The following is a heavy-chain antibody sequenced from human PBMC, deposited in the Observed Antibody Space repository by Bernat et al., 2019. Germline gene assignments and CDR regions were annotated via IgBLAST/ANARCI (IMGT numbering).Heavy chain of an antibody. Sequence: VQLVESGGGLVQPGGSLRLSCAASGFTLSSYWMSWVRQAPGKGLEWVANINQDGSEKYYVDSVKGRFTISRDNAKNSLYLQMNSLRAEDTAVYYCARDREYYYYMDVWGKGTTVTVSS. CDR2: INQDGSEK. V-gene: IGHV3-7*04. CDR3: ARDREYYYYMDV. CDR1: GFTLSSYW. D-gene: IGHD1-26*01. J-gene: IGHJ6*03.